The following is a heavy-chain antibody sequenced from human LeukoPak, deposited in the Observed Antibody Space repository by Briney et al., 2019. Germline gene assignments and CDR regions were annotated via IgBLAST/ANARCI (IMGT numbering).Heavy chain of an antibody. Sequence: SETLSLTCTVSGGSLNSGGHYCNWIRQHPGKGLEWIGYIYYSGSTYYNPSLKSRLTISVDTSKNQFSLKLSSVTAADTAVYYCARDRGYGMDVWGQGTTVAVSS. CDR1: GGSLNSGGHY. J-gene: IGHJ6*02. CDR3: ARDRGYGMDV. CDR2: IYYSGST. V-gene: IGHV4-31*03.